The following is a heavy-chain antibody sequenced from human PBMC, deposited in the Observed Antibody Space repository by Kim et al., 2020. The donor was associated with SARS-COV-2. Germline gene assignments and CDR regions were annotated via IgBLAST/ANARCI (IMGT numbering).Heavy chain of an antibody. J-gene: IGHJ4*02. V-gene: IGHV5-51*01. D-gene: IGHD1-26*01. Sequence: RYSPSFQGQVTISADKSISTAYLQWSSLKASDTAMYYCARTYQVVGAIWHWGQGTLVTVSS. CDR3: ARTYQVVGAIWH.